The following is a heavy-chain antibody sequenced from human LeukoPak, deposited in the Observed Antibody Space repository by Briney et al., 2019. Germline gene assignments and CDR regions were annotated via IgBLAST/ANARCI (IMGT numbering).Heavy chain of an antibody. CDR2: IYPGDSVT. CDR3: ARRGDGYNLNFDY. J-gene: IGHJ4*02. D-gene: IGHD5-24*01. V-gene: IGHV5-51*01. CDR1: GNTFTSYW. Sequence: GESLQICCKRTGNTFTSYWIGWVRPMPGKGLEWMGIIYPGDSVTRYSPSFQGQVTISADKSISTAYLQWSSLKASDTAMYYCARRGDGYNLNFDYWGQGTLVTVSS.